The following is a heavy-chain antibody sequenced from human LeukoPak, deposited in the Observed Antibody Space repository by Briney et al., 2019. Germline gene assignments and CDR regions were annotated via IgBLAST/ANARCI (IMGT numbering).Heavy chain of an antibody. J-gene: IGHJ4*02. CDR3: AKGISGSPTRPFDY. V-gene: IGHV3-23*01. CDR1: GFTFSSYG. Sequence: PGGSLRLSCAASGFTFSSYGMSWVRQAPGKGLEWVSAISGSGGSTYYADSVKGRFTISRDDSENTLYLQMNSLRAEGAAVYYCAKGISGSPTRPFDYWGQGTLVTVSS. D-gene: IGHD3-10*01. CDR2: ISGSGGST.